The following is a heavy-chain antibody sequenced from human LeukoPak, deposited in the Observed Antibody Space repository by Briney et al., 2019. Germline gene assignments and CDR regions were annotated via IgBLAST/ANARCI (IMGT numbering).Heavy chain of an antibody. Sequence: QPGRSLRLSCAASGFTFSSYGMHWVRQAPGKGLEWVAVISYDGSNKYYADSVKGRFTISRDNSKNTLYLQMNSLRAEDTAVYYCAKVWSKMYSSSWYDYWGQGTLVTVSS. CDR1: GFTFSSYG. V-gene: IGHV3-30*18. CDR2: ISYDGSNK. J-gene: IGHJ4*02. CDR3: AKVWSKMYSSSWYDY. D-gene: IGHD6-13*01.